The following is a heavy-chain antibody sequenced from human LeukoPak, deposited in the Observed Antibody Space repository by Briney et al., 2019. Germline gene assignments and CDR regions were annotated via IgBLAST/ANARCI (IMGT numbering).Heavy chain of an antibody. CDR1: GFTFSSYA. Sequence: GGSLRLSCAASGFTFSSYAMHWVRQAPGKGLEWVAVISYDGSNKYYADSVKGRFTISRDNSKNTLYLQMNSLRAEDTAVYYCARTNYGSGRSIWFDPWGQGTLVTVSS. V-gene: IGHV3-30-3*01. CDR3: ARTNYGSGRSIWFDP. CDR2: ISYDGSNK. D-gene: IGHD3-10*01. J-gene: IGHJ5*02.